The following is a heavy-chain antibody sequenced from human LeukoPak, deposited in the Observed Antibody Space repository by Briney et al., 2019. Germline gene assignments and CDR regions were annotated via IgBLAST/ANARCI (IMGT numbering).Heavy chain of an antibody. V-gene: IGHV5-51*01. J-gene: IGHJ4*02. CDR3: AKDFSRSYHSSFAK. Sequence: GESLKISCKGSGYTFTNYWIGWVRQMPGKGLEWMGIIYPGDSDTRYSPSFQGHVTISADKSVSTAYLQWSSLKASDTAMYYCAKDFSRSYHSSFAKWGQGTLVTVSS. CDR2: IYPGDSDT. D-gene: IGHD1-26*01. CDR1: GYTFTNYW.